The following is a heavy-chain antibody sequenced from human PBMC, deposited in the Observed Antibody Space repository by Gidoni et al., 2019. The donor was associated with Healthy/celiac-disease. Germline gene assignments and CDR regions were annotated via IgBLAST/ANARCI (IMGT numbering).Heavy chain of an antibody. D-gene: IGHD1-26*01. V-gene: IGHV3-49*03. CDR1: GFTFGDYA. J-gene: IGHJ4*02. CDR2: IRSKAYGGTT. CDR3: TRALWELFNGFDY. Sequence: EVQLVESGGGLVQPGRSLRLSCTASGFTFGDYAMSWFRQAPGKGLEWVGFIRSKAYGGTTEYAASVKGRFTISRDDSKSIAYLQMNSLKTEDTAVYYCTRALWELFNGFDYWGQGTLVTVSS.